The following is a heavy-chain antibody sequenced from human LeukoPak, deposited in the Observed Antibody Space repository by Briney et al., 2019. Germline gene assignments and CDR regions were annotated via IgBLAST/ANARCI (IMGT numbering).Heavy chain of an antibody. Sequence: GGSLRLSCAASGFTFSSYGMHWVRQAPGKGLVYVSRINSDGSSANYADSVQGRFTISRDNAKNTLYLEMNSLRADDTAVYYCARPVTGTYAPLEYWGQGTLVTVSS. D-gene: IGHD1-1*01. J-gene: IGHJ4*02. CDR3: ARPVTGTYAPLEY. V-gene: IGHV3-74*01. CDR1: GFTFSSYG. CDR2: INSDGSSA.